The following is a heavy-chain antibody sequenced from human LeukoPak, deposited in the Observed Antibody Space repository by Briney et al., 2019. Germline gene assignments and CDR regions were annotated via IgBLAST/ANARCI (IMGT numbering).Heavy chain of an antibody. V-gene: IGHV3-53*01. CDR3: ARDLGPGGYDY. Sequence: GGSLRLSCAASGFTVSSNYMSWVRQAPGKGLEWVSVIYSGGSKYYSDSVTGRFTISRDNSKNTLYLQMNSLRDEDTAVYYCARDLGPGGYDYWGQGTLVTVSS. D-gene: IGHD1-14*01. CDR2: IYSGGSK. CDR1: GFTVSSNY. J-gene: IGHJ4*02.